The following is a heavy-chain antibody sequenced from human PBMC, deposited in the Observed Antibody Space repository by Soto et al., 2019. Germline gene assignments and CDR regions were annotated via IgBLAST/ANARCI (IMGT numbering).Heavy chain of an antibody. Sequence: PSETLSLTCTVYGGSFSGYYWSWIRQPPGKGLEWIGEINHSGSTNYNPSLKSRVTISVDASKNHFSLRLTSVTAADTAVYYCARGECSGGSCSFFDIWGQGTMVTVSS. CDR2: INHSGST. D-gene: IGHD2-15*01. V-gene: IGHV4-34*01. J-gene: IGHJ3*02. CDR1: GGSFSGYY. CDR3: ARGECSGGSCSFFDI.